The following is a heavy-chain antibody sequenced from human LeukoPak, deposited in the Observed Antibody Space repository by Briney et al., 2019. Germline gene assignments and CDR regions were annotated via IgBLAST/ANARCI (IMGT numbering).Heavy chain of an antibody. V-gene: IGHV4-30-4*01. CDR1: GGSISSGDYY. Sequence: SETLSLTCTVSGGSISSGDYYWSWIRQPPGKGLEWIGYIYYSGSTYYNPSLKSRVTISVDTSKNQFSLKLSSVTAADTAVYYCARDGPYSGSYWGPGDYWGQGTLVTVSS. CDR2: IYYSGST. D-gene: IGHD1-26*01. CDR3: ARDGPYSGSYWGPGDY. J-gene: IGHJ4*02.